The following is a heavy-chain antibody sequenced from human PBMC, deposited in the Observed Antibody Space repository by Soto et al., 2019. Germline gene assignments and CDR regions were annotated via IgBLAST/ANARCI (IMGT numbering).Heavy chain of an antibody. Sequence: SVKVSCKASGGTFSSYRINWVRQAPGQGLEWMGGIVPIYRTADSAQEFQGRVTITADESARTAYMELRSLKSRDTAVYYCVRASGAKLSSSWGQGTLVTVSS. CDR3: VRASGAKLSSS. D-gene: IGHD6-13*01. V-gene: IGHV1-69*13. CDR1: GGTFSSYR. CDR2: IVPIYRTA. J-gene: IGHJ4*02.